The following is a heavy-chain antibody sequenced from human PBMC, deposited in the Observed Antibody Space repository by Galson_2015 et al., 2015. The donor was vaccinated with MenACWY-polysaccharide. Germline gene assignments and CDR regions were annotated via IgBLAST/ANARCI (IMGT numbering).Heavy chain of an antibody. D-gene: IGHD6-13*01. J-gene: IGHJ6*02. CDR1: GYTFTSYG. V-gene: IGHV1-18*01. CDR2: IGAYNGNT. CDR3: ARDWPRWSSSWSDFYYYGMDV. Sequence: SVKVSCKASGYTFTSYGISWVRQAPGQGLEWMGWIGAYNGNTNYAQKLQGRVTMTTDTSTSTAYMELRSLRSDDTAVYYCARDWPRWSSSWSDFYYYGMDVWGQGTTVTVSS.